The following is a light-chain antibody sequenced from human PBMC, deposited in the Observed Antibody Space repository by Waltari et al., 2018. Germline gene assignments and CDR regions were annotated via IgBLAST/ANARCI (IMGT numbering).Light chain of an antibody. V-gene: IGLV4-69*01. CDR2: LNSDGSH. CDR3: QTWGTGIVV. Sequence: QLVLTQSPSASASLGASVKLTCTLSSGHSSYAIAWHQQQPEKGPRYLMKLNSDGSHSNGDGIPDRFSGSSSGAGRYLTISSLQSEDEADYYCQTWGTGIVVFGGGTKLTVL. J-gene: IGLJ2*01. CDR1: SGHSSYA.